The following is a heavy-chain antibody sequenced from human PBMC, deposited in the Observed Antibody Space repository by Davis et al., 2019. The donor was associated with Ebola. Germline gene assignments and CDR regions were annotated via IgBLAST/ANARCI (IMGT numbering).Heavy chain of an antibody. V-gene: IGHV3-23*01. J-gene: IGHJ6*02. CDR2: ITRSGTTK. CDR1: GFTFSSYS. Sequence: GESLKISCAASGFTFSSYSMSWVRQAPGKGLEWVSVITRSGTTKYYADSVKGRFTISRDNSKNTLYLQMNSLRAEDTAVYYCAALRSPWLAYYYYGMDVWGQGTTVTVSS. CDR3: AALRSPWLAYYYYGMDV. D-gene: IGHD6-19*01.